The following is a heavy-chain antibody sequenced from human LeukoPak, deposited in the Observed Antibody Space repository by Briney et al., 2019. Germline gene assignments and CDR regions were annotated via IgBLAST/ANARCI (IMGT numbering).Heavy chain of an antibody. CDR2: IGSSHNYI. D-gene: IGHD3-10*01. V-gene: IGHV3-21*01. Sequence: GGSLRLSCAASGFTFSNAWMSWVRQAPGKGLEWVSSIGSSHNYIYYADSVKGRFIISRDNAKNSLYLQMNSLRAEDTAVYYCARDSDYYGSGSHRDAFDIWGQGTMVTVSS. CDR1: GFTFSNAW. J-gene: IGHJ3*02. CDR3: ARDSDYYGSGSHRDAFDI.